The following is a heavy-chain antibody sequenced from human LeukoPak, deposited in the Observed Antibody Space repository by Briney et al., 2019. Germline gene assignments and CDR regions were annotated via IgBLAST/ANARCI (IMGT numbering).Heavy chain of an antibody. D-gene: IGHD3-10*01. CDR2: IYYSGST. V-gene: IGHV4-39*07. J-gene: IGHJ5*02. Sequence: SETLSLTCTVSGGSISSSSYYWGWIRQPPGKGLEWIGSIYYSGSTYYNPSLKSRVTISVDTSKNQFSLKLSSVTAADTAVYYCAKDSEVWFGVSNWFDPWGQGTLVTVSS. CDR3: AKDSEVWFGVSNWFDP. CDR1: GGSISSSSYY.